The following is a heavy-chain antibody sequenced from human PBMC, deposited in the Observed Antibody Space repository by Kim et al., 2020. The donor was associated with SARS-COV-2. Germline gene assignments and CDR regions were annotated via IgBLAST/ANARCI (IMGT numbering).Heavy chain of an antibody. D-gene: IGHD1-1*01. CDR1: GGSFSGYY. V-gene: IGHV4-34*01. CDR2: INHSGST. Sequence: SETLSLTCAVYGGSFSGYYWSWIRQPPGKGLEWIGEINHSGSTNYNPSLKSRVTISVDTSKNQFSLKLSSVTAADTAVYYCARGHQRLPPASWGQGTLVTVSS. CDR3: ARGHQRLPPAS. J-gene: IGHJ4*02.